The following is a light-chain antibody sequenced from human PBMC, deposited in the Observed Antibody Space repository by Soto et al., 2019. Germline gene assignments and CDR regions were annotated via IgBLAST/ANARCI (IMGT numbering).Light chain of an antibody. J-gene: IGLJ7*01. CDR3: SSYAGSNNLV. V-gene: IGLV2-8*01. CDR1: SSDVGGYNS. CDR2: EVT. Sequence: QSVLTQPPSASGSPGQSATISCTGTSSDVGGYNSVSWYQQYPGKAPKLMIYEVTKRPSGVPNRFSGSRSGNTASLTVSGLQAEDEADYYCSSYAGSNNLVFGGGTQLTVL.